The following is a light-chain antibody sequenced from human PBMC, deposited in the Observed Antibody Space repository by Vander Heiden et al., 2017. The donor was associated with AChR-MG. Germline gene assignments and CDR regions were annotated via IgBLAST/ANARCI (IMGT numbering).Light chain of an antibody. Sequence: QSVLTQPPSASGTPGQRVTISCSGSSSNIGSNTVNWYQQLPGTAPKLRIHGNNRRPSGVPDRFSGSKSGTSASLAISGLQSEDEADYYCAAWDDSLYVVFGGGTKLTVL. CDR3: AAWDDSLYVV. V-gene: IGLV1-44*01. CDR2: GNN. CDR1: SSNIGSNT. J-gene: IGLJ2*01.